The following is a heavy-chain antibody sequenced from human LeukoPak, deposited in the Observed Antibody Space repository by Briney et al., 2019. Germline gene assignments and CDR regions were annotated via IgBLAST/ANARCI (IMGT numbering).Heavy chain of an antibody. J-gene: IGHJ4*02. D-gene: IGHD2-21*01. V-gene: IGHV3-7*05. Sequence: GGSLRLSWAASGXTFSTYWVSWIRQSPGKGLEWVAIIKVDGSEKYYVDSVKGRFTISRDNAKNALYLQMNSLRAEDTAVYYCARDVWNYFDYWGQGTLVTVSS. CDR1: GXTFSTYW. CDR3: ARDVWNYFDY. CDR2: IKVDGSEK.